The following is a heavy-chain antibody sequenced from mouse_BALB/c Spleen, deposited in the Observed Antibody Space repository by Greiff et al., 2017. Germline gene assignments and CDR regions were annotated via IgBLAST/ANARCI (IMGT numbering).Heavy chain of an antibody. CDR3: APLFYYDYGGFAY. V-gene: IGHV3-2*02. CDR2: ISYSGST. CDR1: GYSITSDYA. Sequence: EVKLVESGPGLVKPSQSLSLTCTVTGYSITSDYAWNWIRQFPGNKLEWMGYISYSGSTSYNPSLKSRISITRDTSKNQFFLQLNSVTTEDTATYYCAPLFYYDYGGFAYWGQGTLVTVSA. D-gene: IGHD2-4*01. J-gene: IGHJ3*01.